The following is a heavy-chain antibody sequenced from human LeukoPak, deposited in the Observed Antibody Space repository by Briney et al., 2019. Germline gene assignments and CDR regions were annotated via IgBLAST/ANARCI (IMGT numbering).Heavy chain of an antibody. D-gene: IGHD2-8*01. J-gene: IGHJ4*02. Sequence: ASVKVSCKASGYTFSNYGINWVRQAPGQGLEWMGWITTYNGYTNYAQKLQGRVTMTTDTSTSTAYMELRSLTSDDTAVYYCAITNGDYGSDYWGQGTLVTVSS. CDR1: GYTFSNYG. CDR2: ITTYNGYT. V-gene: IGHV1-18*01. CDR3: AITNGDYGSDY.